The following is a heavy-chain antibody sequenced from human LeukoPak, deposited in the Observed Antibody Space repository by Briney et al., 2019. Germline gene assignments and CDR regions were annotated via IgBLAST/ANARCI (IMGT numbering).Heavy chain of an antibody. D-gene: IGHD5-12*01. CDR1: GFTFSSYG. V-gene: IGHV3-30*02. J-gene: IGHJ4*02. CDR3: ARDFRYEGDY. Sequence: GGSLRLSCAASGFTFSSYGMHWVRQAPGKGLEWVAFIRYDGSNKYYADSVKGRFNISRDNSKNTLYLQMNSLRAEDTAVYYCARDFRYEGDYWGQGTLVTVSS. CDR2: IRYDGSNK.